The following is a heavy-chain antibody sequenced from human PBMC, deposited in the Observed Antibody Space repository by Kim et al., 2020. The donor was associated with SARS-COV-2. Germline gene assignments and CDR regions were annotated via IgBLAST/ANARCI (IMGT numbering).Heavy chain of an antibody. V-gene: IGHV3-73*01. CDR2: IRSKANSYAT. CDR1: GLTFSNSA. CDR3: ARGPPYSDSYCDALDV. D-gene: IGHD1-26*01. J-gene: IGHJ3*01. Sequence: GGSLRLSCAASGLTFSNSAMHWVRQASGKGLEWVGRIRSKANSYATAYGVSVTGRFSISRDDAKNTAYLQMNSLKTEDTAVYYCARGPPYSDSYCDALDVWGQGTRVTVSS.